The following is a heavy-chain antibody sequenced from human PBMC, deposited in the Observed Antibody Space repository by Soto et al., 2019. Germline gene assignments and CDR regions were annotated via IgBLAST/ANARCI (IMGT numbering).Heavy chain of an antibody. CDR3: ARQGFGPLHGLVDV. Sequence: SETLSLTCTVSGGSISPYYWSWIRQPPGRGLEWIGYIYYSGSTNYNPSLKSRVTISVDTSKNQFSLKLSSVTAADTAVYYCARQGFGPLHGLVDVWGQGTTVTVSS. D-gene: IGHD3-10*01. V-gene: IGHV4-59*01. CDR1: GGSISPYY. CDR2: IYYSGST. J-gene: IGHJ6*02.